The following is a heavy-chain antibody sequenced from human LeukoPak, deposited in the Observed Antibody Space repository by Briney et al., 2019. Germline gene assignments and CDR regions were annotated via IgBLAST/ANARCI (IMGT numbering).Heavy chain of an antibody. J-gene: IGHJ5*02. CDR1: GFTFSSYA. D-gene: IGHD3-10*01. Sequence: GGSLRLSCAASGFTFSSYAMNWVRQAPGKGLEWVSSISGSGIPRNYADSVKGRFTISRDNSKNTLYLQMNSLRAEDTAVYYCANGGLLWFGSYNWFDPWGQGTLVTVSS. V-gene: IGHV3-23*01. CDR2: ISGSGIPR. CDR3: ANGGLLWFGSYNWFDP.